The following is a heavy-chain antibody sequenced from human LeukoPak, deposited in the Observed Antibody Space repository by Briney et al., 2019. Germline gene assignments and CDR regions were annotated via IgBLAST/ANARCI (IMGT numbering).Heavy chain of an antibody. V-gene: IGHV3-7*01. CDR3: ARHLHWSFDY. CDR1: GFMFSTYW. D-gene: IGHD2-8*02. J-gene: IGHJ4*02. Sequence: GGSLRLSCAPSGFMFSTYWMTWVRQAPGKGLEWVANIKQDGSEEYYVDSVRGRFTISRDSAKNSLYLQMNSLRAGDTAMYYCARHLHWSFDYWGQGALVPVCS. CDR2: IKQDGSEE.